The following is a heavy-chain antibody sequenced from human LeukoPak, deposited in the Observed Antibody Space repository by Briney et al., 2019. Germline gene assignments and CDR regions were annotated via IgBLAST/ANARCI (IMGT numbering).Heavy chain of an antibody. D-gene: IGHD3-10*01. Sequence: GGSLKISCKGSGYSFTSYWIGWVRQMPGKGLEWMGIIYPGDSDTRYSPSFQGQVTISADKSISTAYLQWSSLKASDTAMYYCARLGSGSYYDGTYNWFDPWGQGTLVTVSS. CDR1: GYSFTSYW. CDR3: ARLGSGSYYDGTYNWFDP. V-gene: IGHV5-51*01. CDR2: IYPGDSDT. J-gene: IGHJ5*02.